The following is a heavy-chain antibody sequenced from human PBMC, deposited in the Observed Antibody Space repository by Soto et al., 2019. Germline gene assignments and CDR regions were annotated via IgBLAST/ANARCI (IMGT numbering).Heavy chain of an antibody. J-gene: IGHJ4*02. Sequence: SETLPLTCTVSGGSISSGGYYWSWIRQHPGKGLEWIGYIYYSGSTYYNPSLKSRVTISVDTSKNQFSLKLSSVTAADTAVYYCARTLSTQKKYYFDYWGQGTLVTVSS. CDR3: ARTLSTQKKYYFDY. CDR1: GGSISSGGYY. CDR2: IYYSGST. V-gene: IGHV4-31*03. D-gene: IGHD2-15*01.